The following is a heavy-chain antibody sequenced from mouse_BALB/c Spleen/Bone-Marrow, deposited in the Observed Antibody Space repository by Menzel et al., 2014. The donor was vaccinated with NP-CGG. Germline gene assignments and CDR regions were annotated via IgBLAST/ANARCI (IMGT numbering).Heavy chain of an antibody. D-gene: IGHD4-1*01. V-gene: IGHV5-17*02. Sequence: EVKVVESGGGLVQPGGSRKLSCAASGFTFSSFGMHWVRQAPEKGLEWVAYISSGSSTIFYADTVKGRFTISGDNPKNTLFLQMTSLRSEDTAMYYCTRGGNWEDFDYWGQGTTLTVSS. CDR1: GFTFSSFG. J-gene: IGHJ2*01. CDR3: TRGGNWEDFDY. CDR2: ISSGSSTI.